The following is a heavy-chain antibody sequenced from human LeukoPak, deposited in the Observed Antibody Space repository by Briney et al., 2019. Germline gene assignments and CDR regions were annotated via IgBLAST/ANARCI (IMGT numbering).Heavy chain of an antibody. CDR3: ARYRYCSSTSCYRGASMWFDP. J-gene: IGHJ5*02. V-gene: IGHV4-34*01. Sequence: GSLRLSCAAPGFSFSSYTMNWVRQAPGKGLEWIGEINHSGSTNYNPSLKSRVTISVDTSKNQFSLKLSSVTAADTAVYYCARYRYCSSTSCYRGASMWFDPWGQGTLVTVSS. D-gene: IGHD2-2*01. CDR2: INHSGST. CDR1: GFSFSSYT.